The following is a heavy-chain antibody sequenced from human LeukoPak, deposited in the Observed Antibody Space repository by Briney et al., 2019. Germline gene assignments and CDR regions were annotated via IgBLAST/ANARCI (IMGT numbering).Heavy chain of an antibody. CDR2: ISAYNGNT. D-gene: IGHD6-13*01. CDR1: GYTFTSYG. J-gene: IGHJ4*02. Sequence: ASVKVSCKASGYTFTSYGISWVRQAPGQGLEWMGWISAYNGNTNYAQKLQGRVTMTTDTSTSTAYMELRSLRSDDTAVYYCARASFLRGVAAAHFDYWGQGTLVTVSS. CDR3: ARASFLRGVAAAHFDY. V-gene: IGHV1-18*01.